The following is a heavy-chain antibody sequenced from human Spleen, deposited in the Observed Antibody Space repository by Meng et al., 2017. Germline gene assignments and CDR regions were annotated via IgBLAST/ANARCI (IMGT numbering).Heavy chain of an antibody. Sequence: GSLRLSCTVSGGSISSYYWSWIRQPPGKGLEWIGYISYSGSTNYNPSLKSRVTITVDTSKNQFSLKLSSVTAADTAVYYCARVLITFGGVIDRRFDYWGQGTLVTVSS. CDR1: GGSISSYY. D-gene: IGHD3-16*02. CDR2: ISYSGST. V-gene: IGHV4-59*01. CDR3: ARVLITFGGVIDRRFDY. J-gene: IGHJ4*02.